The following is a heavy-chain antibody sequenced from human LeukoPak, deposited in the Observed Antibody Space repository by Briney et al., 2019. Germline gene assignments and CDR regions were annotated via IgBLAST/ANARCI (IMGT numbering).Heavy chain of an antibody. CDR1: GYSFTSYW. CDR2: IYPGDSDT. J-gene: IGHJ4*02. V-gene: IGHV5-51*07. CDR3: ARQLRRYIAVDGKGFDY. D-gene: IGHD6-19*01. Sequence: PGESLKVSCKGSGYSFTSYWIGWVHQMPGKVEEWMGIIYPGDSDTRYSPSFQGQITISADKSISTAYLQWSSLKASDTAMYYCARQLRRYIAVDGKGFDYWGQGTLVTVSS.